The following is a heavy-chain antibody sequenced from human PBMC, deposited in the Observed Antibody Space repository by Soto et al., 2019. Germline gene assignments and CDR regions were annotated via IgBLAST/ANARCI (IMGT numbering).Heavy chain of an antibody. CDR3: AREIIPLTNASYFDL. CDR2: IFDSGST. Sequence: SETLSLTCTVSGGSISGGVHSWSWIRQPPGKGLEWIGHIFDSGSTYYNPSLKSRLTISVDTSKNQFSLRLSSVTAADTAVYYCAREIIPLTNASYFDLWGGGTLVTVSS. CDR1: GGSISGGVHS. V-gene: IGHV4-30-4*01. J-gene: IGHJ2*01. D-gene: IGHD2-8*01.